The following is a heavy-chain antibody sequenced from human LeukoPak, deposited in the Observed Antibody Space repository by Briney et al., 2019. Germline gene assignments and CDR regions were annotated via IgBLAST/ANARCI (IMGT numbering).Heavy chain of an antibody. J-gene: IGHJ6*02. CDR1: GFAFSTYW. D-gene: IGHD2/OR15-2a*01. Sequence: GGSLRLSCEASGFAFSTYWMHWVRQGPGKGLVWVSRSNTDGSDTTYADSVKGRFIISKDNAKNTLYLQMHSLRPEDTAIYYCTRDRIEGGMDVWSQGTAVTVSS. V-gene: IGHV3-74*01. CDR3: TRDRIEGGMDV. CDR2: SNTDGSDT.